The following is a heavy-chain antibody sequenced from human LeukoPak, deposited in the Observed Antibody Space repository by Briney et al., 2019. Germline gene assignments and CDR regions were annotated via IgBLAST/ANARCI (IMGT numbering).Heavy chain of an antibody. Sequence: GRSLRLSCAASGFTFSSYAMHWVRQAPGKGLEWVAVISYDGSNKYYADSVKGRFTISRDNSKNTLYLQMNSLRAEDTAVYYCARDLVIAAASRGYWGQGTLVTVSS. J-gene: IGHJ4*02. CDR3: ARDLVIAAASRGY. D-gene: IGHD6-13*01. CDR2: ISYDGSNK. V-gene: IGHV3-30-3*01. CDR1: GFTFSSYA.